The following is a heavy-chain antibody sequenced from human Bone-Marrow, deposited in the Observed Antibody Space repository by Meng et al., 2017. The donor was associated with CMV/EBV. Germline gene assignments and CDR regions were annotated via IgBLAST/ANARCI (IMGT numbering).Heavy chain of an antibody. Sequence: GESLKISCAVSRLTFSSYAMHWVRQAPGKGLEWVASISHGGTNKYYADSVKGRFAISRDDSEKTLFLQLSSLGAEDTAVYYCAAEYQLLNSPYFEYWGLGTVVTVSS. V-gene: IGHV3-30*09. CDR1: RLTFSSYA. CDR3: AAEYQLLNSPYFEY. CDR2: ISHGGTNK. D-gene: IGHD1-1*01. J-gene: IGHJ4*02.